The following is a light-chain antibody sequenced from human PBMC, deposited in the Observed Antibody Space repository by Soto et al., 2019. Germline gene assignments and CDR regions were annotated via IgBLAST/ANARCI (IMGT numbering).Light chain of an antibody. J-gene: IGLJ1*01. CDR3: SSYAGSNIYV. CDR2: EVS. V-gene: IGLV2-8*01. Sequence: QSALTQPPSASGSPGQSVTISCTGTSSDVGSYNYVSWYQQNPDKAPKLIIYEVSKRPPGVPDRFSGSKSGNTASLSVSGLQAEDDGDYYCSSYAGSNIYVFGTGTKLTVL. CDR1: SSDVGSYNY.